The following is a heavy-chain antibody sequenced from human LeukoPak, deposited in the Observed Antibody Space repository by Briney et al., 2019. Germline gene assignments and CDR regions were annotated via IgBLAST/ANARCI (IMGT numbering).Heavy chain of an antibody. D-gene: IGHD3-22*01. CDR3: ARVSPLLLPFSDDQNAFDI. CDR2: INHSGST. V-gene: IGHV4-34*01. Sequence: PSETLSLTCAVYGGSFSGYYWSWIRQPPGKGLEWIGEINHSGSTNYNPSLKSRVTISVDTSKNQFSLKLSSVTAADTAVYYCARVSPLLLPFSDDQNAFDIWGQGTMVTVSS. CDR1: GGSFSGYY. J-gene: IGHJ3*02.